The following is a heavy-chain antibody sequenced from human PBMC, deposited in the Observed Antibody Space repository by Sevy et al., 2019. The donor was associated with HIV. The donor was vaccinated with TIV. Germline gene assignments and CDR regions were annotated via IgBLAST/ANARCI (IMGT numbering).Heavy chain of an antibody. J-gene: IGHJ4*02. CDR1: GYTLNQLS. CDR3: ATTKDYYESSGCPFDY. D-gene: IGHD3-22*01. Sequence: GPSVKVSCKVSGYTLNQLSMHWVRQAPGKGLEWMGSFDPEDGERFYAQKFQGRVTMTEDTSTDTAYMELSSLRSEDTAVYYCATTKDYYESSGCPFDYWGQGTLVTVSS. CDR2: FDPEDGER. V-gene: IGHV1-24*01.